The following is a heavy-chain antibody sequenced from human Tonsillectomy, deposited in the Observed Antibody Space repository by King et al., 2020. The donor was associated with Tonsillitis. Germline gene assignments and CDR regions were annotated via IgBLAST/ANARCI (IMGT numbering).Heavy chain of an antibody. CDR1: GYRFTSHG. CDR2: IGTYNGDT. V-gene: IGHV1-18*04. D-gene: IGHD5-24*01. J-gene: IGHJ4*02. CDR3: ARMEMTTISDYYFDY. Sequence: QLVQSGAEVKKPGASVKVSCKTSGYRFTSHGVSWVRQAPGQGLEWMGWIGTYNGDTNYAQKFQGRVTMTTDTSASTAYMELRGLRSDDTAVYYCARMEMTTISDYYFDYWGQGTLVTVSS.